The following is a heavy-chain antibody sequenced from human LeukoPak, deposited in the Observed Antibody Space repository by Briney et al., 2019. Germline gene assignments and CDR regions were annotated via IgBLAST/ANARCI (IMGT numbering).Heavy chain of an antibody. J-gene: IGHJ4*02. CDR2: IYYSGST. V-gene: IGHV4-30-4*08. CDR1: GGSISSGDYY. D-gene: IGHD3-22*01. Sequence: PSETLSLTCTVSGGSISSGDYYWSWIRQPPGKGLEWIGYIYYSGSTYYNPSLKSRVTISVDTSKNQFSLKLSSVTALDTAVYYCATLCYDSSGCDYWGQGTLVTVSS. CDR3: ATLCYDSSGCDY.